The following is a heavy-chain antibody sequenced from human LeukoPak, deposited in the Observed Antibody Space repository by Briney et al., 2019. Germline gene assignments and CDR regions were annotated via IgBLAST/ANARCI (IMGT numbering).Heavy chain of an antibody. Sequence: PGGSLRLSCAASGFTFSSYWMSWVRQAPGKGLEWVSSISSSSSYIYYADSVKGRFTISRDNSKNTLYLQMNSLRAEDTALYYCAKDRIIVLPPAIAPVDYWGQGTLVTVSS. CDR3: AKDRIIVLPPAIAPVDY. J-gene: IGHJ4*02. CDR1: GFTFSSYW. D-gene: IGHD2-2*01. CDR2: ISSSSSYI. V-gene: IGHV3-21*04.